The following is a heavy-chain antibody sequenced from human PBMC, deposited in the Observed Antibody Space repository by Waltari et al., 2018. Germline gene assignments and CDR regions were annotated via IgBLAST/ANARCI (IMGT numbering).Heavy chain of an antibody. Sequence: VQLQESGPGLVKPSETLSLTCAVSGYSISSGYYWGWVRQAPGKGLEWVSVIYSGGSTYYADSVKGRFTISRDNSKNTLYLQMNSLRAEDTAVYYCATLPLRSWGYFDLWGRGTLVTVSS. V-gene: IGHV3-53*04. CDR1: GYSISSGYY. CDR3: ATLPLRSWGYFDL. J-gene: IGHJ2*01. CDR2: IYSGGST. D-gene: IGHD3-16*01.